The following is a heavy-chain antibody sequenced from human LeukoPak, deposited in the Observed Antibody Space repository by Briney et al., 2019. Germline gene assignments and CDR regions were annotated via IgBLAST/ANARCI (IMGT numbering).Heavy chain of an antibody. CDR2: ISSSSSTI. D-gene: IGHD2/OR15-2a*01. Sequence: GGSLRLSCAASGFTFSSYSMNWVRQAPGKGLEWVSYISSSSSTIYYADSVKGRFTISRDNAKNSPYLQMNSLRAEDTAVYYCARDLEYLGWDYWGQGTLVTVSS. CDR3: ARDLEYLGWDY. CDR1: GFTFSSYS. J-gene: IGHJ4*02. V-gene: IGHV3-48*01.